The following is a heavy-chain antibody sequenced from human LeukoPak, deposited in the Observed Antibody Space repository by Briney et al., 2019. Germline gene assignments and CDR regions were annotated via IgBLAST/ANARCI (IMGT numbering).Heavy chain of an antibody. D-gene: IGHD2-15*01. Sequence: GGSLRLSCAASGFTFSSYAMHWVRQAPGKGLEWVAFIWYDGSIKYYADSVKGRFTISRDNSKNTLYLQINSLRAEDTAVYYCARGAGLGYCSGGSCYRAEYWGQGTLVTVSS. CDR3: ARGAGLGYCSGGSCYRAEY. V-gene: IGHV3-33*01. J-gene: IGHJ4*02. CDR1: GFTFSSYA. CDR2: IWYDGSIK.